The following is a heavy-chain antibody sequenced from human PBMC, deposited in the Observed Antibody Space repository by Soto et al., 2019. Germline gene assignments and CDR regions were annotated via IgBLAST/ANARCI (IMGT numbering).Heavy chain of an antibody. D-gene: IGHD3-3*01. V-gene: IGHV3-23*01. CDR3: AKRQVEDDFWSGGFRWDY. Sequence: GGSLRLSCAASGFTFSSYAMSWVRQAPGKGLEWVSAISGSGGSTYYADSVKGRFTISRDNSKNTLYLQMNSLRAEDTAVYYCAKRQVEDDFWSGGFRWDYWGQGTLVTVSS. CDR2: ISGSGGST. CDR1: GFTFSSYA. J-gene: IGHJ4*02.